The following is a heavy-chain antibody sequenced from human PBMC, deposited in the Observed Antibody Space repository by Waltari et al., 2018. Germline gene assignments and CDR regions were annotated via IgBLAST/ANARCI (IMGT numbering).Heavy chain of an antibody. D-gene: IGHD5-12*01. Sequence: QLQLQESGPGLVKPSETLSLTCTVSGGSISSSSYYWGWIRQPPGKGLEWIGSIYYSGSTYYNPSLKSRVTISVDTSKNQFSLKLSSLTAADTAVYFCARGGDTGYNGYDYGMDVWGQGTTVTVSS. CDR3: ARGGDTGYNGYDYGMDV. CDR2: IYYSGST. J-gene: IGHJ6*02. CDR1: GGSISSSSYY. V-gene: IGHV4-39*07.